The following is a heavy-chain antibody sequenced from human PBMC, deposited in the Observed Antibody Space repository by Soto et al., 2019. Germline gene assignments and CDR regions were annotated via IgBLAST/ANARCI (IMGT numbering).Heavy chain of an antibody. J-gene: IGHJ4*02. D-gene: IGHD2-2*01. Sequence: PGGSLRLSCAASGFTFSSYAMSWVRQAPGKGLEWVSAISGSAGGTYHADSVKGRFTNSRDNTKNTLYLQMNTLRAEDTAAYYCTKGSASSRPYYFDSWGQGTLVTVSS. CDR3: TKGSASSRPYYFDS. CDR1: GFTFSSYA. CDR2: ISGSAGGT. V-gene: IGHV3-23*01.